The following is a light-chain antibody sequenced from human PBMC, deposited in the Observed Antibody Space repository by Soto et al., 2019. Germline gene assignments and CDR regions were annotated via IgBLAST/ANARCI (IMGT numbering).Light chain of an antibody. J-gene: IGKJ4*01. V-gene: IGKV3-20*01. Sequence: ATLSCRASQSVSSSYLAWYQQKPGQTPRVLIYGASTRAIGIPARFSGSGSGTDFTLTISRLEPEDFAVYYCQQYGSSPGLTFGGGTKVDIK. CDR1: QSVSSSY. CDR2: GAS. CDR3: QQYGSSPGLT.